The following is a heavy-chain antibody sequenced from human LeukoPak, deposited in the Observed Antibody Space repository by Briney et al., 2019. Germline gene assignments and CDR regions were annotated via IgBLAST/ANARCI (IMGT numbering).Heavy chain of an antibody. CDR3: ARALGYSGYDSGYYFDY. Sequence: PGGSLRLSCVASGFTFSSYSMNWVRQAPGKGLEWVSSISKTSGSIYYADSVKGRFAISRDNAKNSLYLQMNSLRAEDTAVYYCARALGYSGYDSGYYFDYWGQGTLVTVSS. CDR2: ISKTSGSI. J-gene: IGHJ4*02. V-gene: IGHV3-21*06. D-gene: IGHD5-12*01. CDR1: GFTFSSYS.